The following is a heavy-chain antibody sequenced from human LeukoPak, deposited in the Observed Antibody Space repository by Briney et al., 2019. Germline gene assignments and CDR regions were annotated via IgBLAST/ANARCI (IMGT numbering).Heavy chain of an antibody. D-gene: IGHD2-2*01. Sequence: GGSLRLSCAASGFTFSSYAMSWVRQAPGKGLEWVSAISDNGGTTYYADSVKGRFTISRDNSKNTLYLQMRSLRAEDTAVYYCAREVPASDYWGQGTLVTVSS. CDR1: GFTFSSYA. CDR3: AREVPASDY. J-gene: IGHJ4*02. V-gene: IGHV3-23*01. CDR2: ISDNGGTT.